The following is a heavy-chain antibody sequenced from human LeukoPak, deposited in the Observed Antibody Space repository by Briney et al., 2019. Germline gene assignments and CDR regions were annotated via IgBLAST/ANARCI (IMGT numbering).Heavy chain of an antibody. CDR3: ARDTRSSWYSWFDP. D-gene: IGHD6-13*01. V-gene: IGHV1-3*03. CDR2: INAGNGNT. Sequence: ASVEVSCKTSGYTFTNYAIHWVRQAPGQRLEWMGWINAGNGNTKYSQEFQGRVTITRDTSASTAYMELSSLRSEDMAVYYCARDTRSSWYSWFDPWGQGTLVTVSS. CDR1: GYTFTNYA. J-gene: IGHJ5*02.